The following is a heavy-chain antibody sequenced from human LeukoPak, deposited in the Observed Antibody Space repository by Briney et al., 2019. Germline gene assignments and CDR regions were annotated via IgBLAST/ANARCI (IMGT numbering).Heavy chain of an antibody. D-gene: IGHD3-22*01. Sequence: GGSLRLSCAASGFTFSSYSMNWVRQAPGKGLEWVSYISSSSSTIYYADSVKGRFTISRDNAKNSLYLQMNSLRAEDTAVYHCAAGDSSGLDAFDIWGQGTMVTVSS. V-gene: IGHV3-48*04. CDR2: ISSSSSTI. CDR1: GFTFSSYS. CDR3: AAGDSSGLDAFDI. J-gene: IGHJ3*02.